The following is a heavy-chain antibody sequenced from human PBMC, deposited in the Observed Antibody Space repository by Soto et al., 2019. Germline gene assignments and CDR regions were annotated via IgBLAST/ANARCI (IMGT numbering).Heavy chain of an antibody. J-gene: IGHJ5*02. D-gene: IGHD6-13*01. CDR3: LPVPRYSSSWPPTYNWFDT. V-gene: IGHV3-23*01. CDR2: ISGSGGST. Sequence: GGSLRLSCAASGFTFSRYAMSWVRQAPGKGLEWVSAISGSGGSTYYADSVKGRFTISRDNSKNTLYLQMNSLRAEDTAVYYCLPVPRYSSSWPPTYNWFDTWGQGTLVTVSS. CDR1: GFTFSRYA.